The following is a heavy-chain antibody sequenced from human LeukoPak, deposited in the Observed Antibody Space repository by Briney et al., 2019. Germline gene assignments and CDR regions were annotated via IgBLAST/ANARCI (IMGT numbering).Heavy chain of an antibody. Sequence: GGSLRLSCAASGFTFSSYAMSWVRQAPGKGLEWVSAISGSGGSTYYADSVKGRFTISRDNSKNTLYLQMNSLRAEDTAVYYCARVWTPTGLTGYGWFDPWGQGTLVTVSS. J-gene: IGHJ5*02. CDR2: ISGSGGST. CDR1: GFTFSSYA. V-gene: IGHV3-23*01. D-gene: IGHD3-9*01. CDR3: ARVWTPTGLTGYGWFDP.